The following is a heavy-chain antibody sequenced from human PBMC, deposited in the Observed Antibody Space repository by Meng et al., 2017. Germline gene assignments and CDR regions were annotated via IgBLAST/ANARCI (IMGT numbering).Heavy chain of an antibody. CDR1: GGTFSSYA. CDR3: AWEGVRLYDSSGYTFDY. J-gene: IGHJ4*02. V-gene: IGHV1-69*05. Sequence: SVKVSCKASGGTFSSYAISWVRQAPGQGLEWMGGIIPIFGTANYAQKFQGRVTITTDESTSTAYMERSSLRSEDKAVYYCAWEGVRLYDSSGYTFDYWGQGTLVTVSS. CDR2: IIPIFGTA. D-gene: IGHD3-22*01.